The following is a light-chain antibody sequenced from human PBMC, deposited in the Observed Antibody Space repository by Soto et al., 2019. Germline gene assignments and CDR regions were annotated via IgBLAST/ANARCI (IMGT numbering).Light chain of an antibody. Sequence: QSALTRPPSASGSPGQSVTISCTGTSSDVGGYNYVSWYQQHPGKAPKLMIYEVSKRPSGVPDRFSGSKSGNTASLTVSGLQAEDEADYYCSSYAGSNGVVFGGGTKLTVL. V-gene: IGLV2-8*01. CDR1: SSDVGGYNY. CDR3: SSYAGSNGVV. CDR2: EVS. J-gene: IGLJ2*01.